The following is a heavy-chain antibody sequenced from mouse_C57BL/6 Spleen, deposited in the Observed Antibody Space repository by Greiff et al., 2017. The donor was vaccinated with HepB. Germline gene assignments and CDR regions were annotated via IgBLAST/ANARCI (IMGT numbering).Heavy chain of an antibody. Sequence: EVKLMESGGDLVKPGGSLKLSCAASGFTFSSYGMSWVRQTPDKRLEWVATISSGGSYTYYPDSVKGRFTISRDNAKNTLYLQMSSLKSEDTAMYYCARQNSNYFYYAMDYWGQGTSVTVSS. J-gene: IGHJ4*01. D-gene: IGHD2-5*01. CDR1: GFTFSSYG. V-gene: IGHV5-6*01. CDR3: ARQNSNYFYYAMDY. CDR2: ISSGGSYT.